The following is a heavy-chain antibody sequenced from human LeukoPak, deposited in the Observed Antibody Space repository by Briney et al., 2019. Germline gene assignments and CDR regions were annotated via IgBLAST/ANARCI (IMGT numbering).Heavy chain of an antibody. V-gene: IGHV4-59*01. CDR2: IYYSGST. Sequence: PTETLSLTCTVSGGSISSYYWSWIRQPPGKGLEWIGYIYYSGSTNYNPSLKSRVTISVDTSKNQFSLKLSSVTAADTAVYYCARLNSYYYDSSGSDWFDPWGQGTLVTVSS. CDR3: ARLNSYYYDSSGSDWFDP. J-gene: IGHJ5*02. D-gene: IGHD3-22*01. CDR1: GGSISSYY.